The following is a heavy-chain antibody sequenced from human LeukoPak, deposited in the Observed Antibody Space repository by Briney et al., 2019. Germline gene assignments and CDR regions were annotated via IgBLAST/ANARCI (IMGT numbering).Heavy chain of an antibody. CDR1: GFTFSTAW. CDR2: IIGDGSIT. CDR3: ARDAARDCSSTSCYSDAFDI. J-gene: IGHJ3*02. Sequence: PGGSLRLSCAASGFTFSTAWMHWVRQAPGKGLVWDSRIIGDGSITNYADSVRGRFTISRDNAKNSLYLQMNSLRAEDTAVYFCARDAARDCSSTSCYSDAFDIWGQGTMVTVSS. D-gene: IGHD2-2*01. V-gene: IGHV3-74*01.